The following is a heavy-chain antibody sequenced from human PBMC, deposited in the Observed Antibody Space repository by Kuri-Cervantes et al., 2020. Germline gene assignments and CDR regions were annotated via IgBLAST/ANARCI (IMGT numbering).Heavy chain of an antibody. Sequence: ASVKVSCKASGYTFTGYYMHWVRQAPGQGLEWMGWINPNSGGTNYAQKFQGRVTMTRDTSISTAYMELSRLRSDDTAMYYCAREIAVTLEALDIWGQGTMVTVSS. D-gene: IGHD2-21*01. V-gene: IGHV1-2*02. CDR2: INPNSGGT. CDR3: AREIAVTLEALDI. J-gene: IGHJ3*02. CDR1: GYTFTGYY.